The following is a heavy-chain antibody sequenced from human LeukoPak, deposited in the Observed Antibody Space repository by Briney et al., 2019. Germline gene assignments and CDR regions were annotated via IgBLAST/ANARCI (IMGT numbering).Heavy chain of an antibody. V-gene: IGHV3-74*01. CDR2: IDSDGTNR. CDR3: EVRATGLPEY. J-gene: IGHJ4*02. Sequence: PGGSLRLSCLACRFTFSRYWMHWVRQAPGKALVWVSRIDSDGTNRDYADSVKGRFTISRDNAKNTVYLQMNSLRDEDTAVYYCEVRATGLPEYWGQGSLVTVSS. D-gene: IGHD3-9*01. CDR1: RFTFSRYW.